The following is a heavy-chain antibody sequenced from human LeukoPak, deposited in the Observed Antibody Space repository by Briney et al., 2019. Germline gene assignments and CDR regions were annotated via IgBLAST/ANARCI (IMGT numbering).Heavy chain of an antibody. CDR1: GGSMSYYY. CDR2: KYYDRNSGNT. Sequence: SETLSLTCTVSGGSMSYYYWTWIRQTPGKGLEWIGYKYYDRNSGNTNYNPSLESRVTISVDTSKNHVSLNLTSVTAADTAVYYCARAIVVVVAASGSWFDPWGQGTLVTVSS. J-gene: IGHJ5*02. D-gene: IGHD2-15*01. V-gene: IGHV4-59*01. CDR3: ARAIVVVVAASGSWFDP.